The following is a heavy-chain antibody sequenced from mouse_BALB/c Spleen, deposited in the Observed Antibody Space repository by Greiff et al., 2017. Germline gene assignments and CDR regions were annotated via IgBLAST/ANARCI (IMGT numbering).Heavy chain of an antibody. Sequence: VKLVESGPGLVAPSQSLSITCTVSGFSLTSYGVHWVRQPPGKGLEWLGVIWAGGSTNYNSALMSRLSISKDNSKSQVFLKMNSLQTDDTAMYYCAIYGNYEGFAYWGQGTLVTVSA. V-gene: IGHV2-9*02. CDR1: GFSLTSYG. CDR3: AIYGNYEGFAY. J-gene: IGHJ3*01. CDR2: IWAGGST. D-gene: IGHD2-1*01.